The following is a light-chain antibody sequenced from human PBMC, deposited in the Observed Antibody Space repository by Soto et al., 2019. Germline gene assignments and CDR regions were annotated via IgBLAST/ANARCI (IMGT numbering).Light chain of an antibody. CDR3: QQSYTAPLT. J-gene: IGKJ4*01. CDR1: QTIASY. CDR2: AAS. V-gene: IGKV1-39*01. Sequence: DIQMTQSPSSLSASVGDRVTITCRASQTIASYLNWYQHKPGRAPKLPIFAASSLHSGVPSRFSGSGSGTDFTLTINGLQPEDFASYYCQQSYTAPLTFGGGTKVEI.